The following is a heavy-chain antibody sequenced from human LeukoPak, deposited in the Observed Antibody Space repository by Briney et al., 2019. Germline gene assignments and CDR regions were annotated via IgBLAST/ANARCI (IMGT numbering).Heavy chain of an antibody. D-gene: IGHD2-21*02. J-gene: IGHJ4*02. V-gene: IGHV3-30*18. CDR2: ISYDGSNK. CDR3: AKNRGAYCGGDCYVGSLWD. Sequence: GGSLRLSCAASGFTFISYGMHWVRQAPGKGLEWVAVISYDGSNKYYADSVKGRFTISRDNSKNTLYLQMNSLRAEDTAVYYCAKNRGAYCGGDCYVGSLWDWGQGTLVTVSS. CDR1: GFTFISYG.